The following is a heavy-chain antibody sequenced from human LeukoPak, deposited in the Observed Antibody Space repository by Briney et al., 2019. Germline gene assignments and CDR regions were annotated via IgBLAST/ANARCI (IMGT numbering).Heavy chain of an antibody. D-gene: IGHD2-2*01. CDR2: INPNSGGT. J-gene: IGHJ4*02. V-gene: IGHV1-2*02. CDR3: ARGKRYCSSTSCSYYFDY. CDR1: GYTFTGYY. Sequence: ASVKVSCKASGYTFTGYYMHWVRQAPGQGLEWMGWINPNSGGTNYAQKFQGRVTMTRDTSISTAYMELSSLRSEDTAVYYCARGKRYCSSTSCSYYFDYWGQGTLVTVSS.